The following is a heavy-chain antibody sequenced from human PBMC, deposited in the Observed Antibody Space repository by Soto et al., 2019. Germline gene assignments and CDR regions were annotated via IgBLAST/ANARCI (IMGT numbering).Heavy chain of an antibody. J-gene: IGHJ6*02. V-gene: IGHV4-38-2*01. D-gene: IGHD2-2*01. Sequence: ASETLSLTCAVSGYVITNGYHWGWIRPPPGKELEWIGTISHSGDTYYNPSLKSRVTISIDTAKNHLSLILSSVTAADTATYYCTRIYCTTTSCFINGMDVWGQGTTVTVSS. CDR2: ISHSGDT. CDR3: TRIYCTTTSCFINGMDV. CDR1: GYVITNGYH.